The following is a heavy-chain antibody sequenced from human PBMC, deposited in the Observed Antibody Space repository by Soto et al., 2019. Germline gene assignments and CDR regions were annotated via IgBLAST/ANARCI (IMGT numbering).Heavy chain of an antibody. J-gene: IGHJ5*02. D-gene: IGHD3-3*01. CDR2: INPSGGST. CDR3: ARAGITIFGVVSNWFDP. Sequence: GASGKVSCPASGYTSTSYDMHCVRQAPLQGRGWMGIINPSGGSTSYAQKFQGRVTMTRDTSTSTVYMELSSLRSEDTAVYYCARAGITIFGVVSNWFDPWGQGTLVTVSS. CDR1: GYTSTSYD. V-gene: IGHV1-46*01.